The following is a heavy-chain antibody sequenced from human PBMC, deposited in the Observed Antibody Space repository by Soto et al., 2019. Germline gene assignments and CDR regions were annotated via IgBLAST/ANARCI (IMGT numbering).Heavy chain of an antibody. CDR3: AKANHGQLAYYFAY. Sequence: GGSLRLSCAASGFTFDDYAMHWVRQAPGKGLEWVSGISWNSGSIGYADSVKGRFTISRDNAKNSLYLQMNSLRAEDTALYYCAKANHGQLAYYFAYWGQGTLVTVSS. CDR2: ISWNSGSI. V-gene: IGHV3-9*01. J-gene: IGHJ4*02. D-gene: IGHD6-13*01. CDR1: GFTFDDYA.